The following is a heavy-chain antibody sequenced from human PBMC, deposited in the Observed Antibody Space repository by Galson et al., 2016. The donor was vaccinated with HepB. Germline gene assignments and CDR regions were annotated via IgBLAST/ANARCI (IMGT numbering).Heavy chain of an antibody. CDR2: VDGDGSST. CDR1: GFIFSNYW. CDR3: GSVFEF. V-gene: IGHV3-74*01. J-gene: IGHJ4*02. Sequence: SLRLSCAASGFIFSNYWMHWVRQTPGKGLVWVSRVDGDGSSTSYADSVKGRFTISRDNAKNTLYLQMHRLRAEDTAVYYCGSVFEFWGQGALVTVSS.